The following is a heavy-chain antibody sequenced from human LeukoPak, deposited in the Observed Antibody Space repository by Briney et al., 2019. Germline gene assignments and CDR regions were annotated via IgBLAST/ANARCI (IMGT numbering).Heavy chain of an antibody. D-gene: IGHD2-15*01. V-gene: IGHV1-69*13. Sequence: ASVKVSCKASGGTFSSYAISWVRQAPGQGLEWMGGIIPIFGTANYAQKFQGRVTITADESTSTAYMELSSLRSEDTAVYYCAREGSPLGAFDIWGQGTMVTVSS. J-gene: IGHJ3*02. CDR3: AREGSPLGAFDI. CDR1: GGTFSSYA. CDR2: IIPIFGTA.